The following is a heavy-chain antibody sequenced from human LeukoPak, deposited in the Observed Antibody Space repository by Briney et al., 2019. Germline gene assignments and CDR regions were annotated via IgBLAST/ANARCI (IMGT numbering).Heavy chain of an antibody. V-gene: IGHV4-34*01. CDR2: INHSGST. Sequence: SETLSLTCAVYGGSFSGYYWSWIRHPPGKAREWIGEINHSGSTNYNPPLKSRVTISVDTSKNQFSVKLSSVTAADTAVYYCARVGYGDPTDYWGQGTLVTVSS. D-gene: IGHD4-17*01. J-gene: IGHJ4*02. CDR1: GGSFSGYY. CDR3: ARVGYGDPTDY.